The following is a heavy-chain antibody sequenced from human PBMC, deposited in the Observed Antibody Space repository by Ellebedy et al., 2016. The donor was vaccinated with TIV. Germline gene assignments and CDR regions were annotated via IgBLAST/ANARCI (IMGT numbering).Heavy chain of an antibody. CDR2: IYDNEST. D-gene: IGHD2-2*01. CDR3: AALTSKWYFDP. CDR1: GGSITSGGYY. Sequence: MPSETLSLTCTVSGGSITSGGYYWTWLRQFPGKGLEWLGYIYDNESTDFNPSLKSRGTISVHTSKNQFSLQVRSVTVADTAFYYCAALTSKWYFDPWGQGSLITVSS. J-gene: IGHJ4*02. V-gene: IGHV4-31*03.